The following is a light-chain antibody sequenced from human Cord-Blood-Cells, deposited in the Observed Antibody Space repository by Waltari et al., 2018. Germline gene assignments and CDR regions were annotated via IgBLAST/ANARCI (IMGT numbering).Light chain of an antibody. CDR1: NTGRKM. V-gene: IGLV3-21*03. J-gene: IGLJ2*01. Sequence: SNVLTQPPSVSVAPGKTARITCGGHNTGRKMLHRSQQEPCQAPVLVVYDGSDRPSGIPERFSGSNSANTATRTISRVEAGDEADYYCQVWDSSSDQPVVFGGGTKLTVL. CDR3: QVWDSSSDQPVV. CDR2: DGS.